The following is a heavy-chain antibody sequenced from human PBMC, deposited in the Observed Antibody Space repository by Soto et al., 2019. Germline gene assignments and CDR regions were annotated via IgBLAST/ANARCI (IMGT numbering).Heavy chain of an antibody. CDR3: ARKGYYDSGIYYFDN. J-gene: IGHJ4*02. V-gene: IGHV1-3*01. CDR1: GYTFTNYA. Sequence: GASVKVSCKASGYTFTNYAMHWVRQAPGQRLEWMGWINAGNGNTKYSQKFQGRVTLTRDTSASTAYMELNSLRSEDTAVYYCARKGYYDSGIYYFDNWGQGTLVTVSS. D-gene: IGHD3-10*01. CDR2: INAGNGNT.